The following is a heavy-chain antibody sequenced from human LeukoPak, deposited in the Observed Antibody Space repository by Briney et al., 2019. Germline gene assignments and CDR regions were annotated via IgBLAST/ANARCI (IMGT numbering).Heavy chain of an antibody. V-gene: IGHV3-48*03. CDR1: GFTFSSYE. Sequence: GGSLRLSCAASGFTFSSYEMKWVRQAPGKGLEWVSYISDSSSTKTYTDSVRGRFTISRDNAKMALYLQMNSLRAEDTAVYYCATLVGATPQWGQGTLVTVSS. D-gene: IGHD1-26*01. CDR2: ISDSSSTK. CDR3: ATLVGATPQ. J-gene: IGHJ4*02.